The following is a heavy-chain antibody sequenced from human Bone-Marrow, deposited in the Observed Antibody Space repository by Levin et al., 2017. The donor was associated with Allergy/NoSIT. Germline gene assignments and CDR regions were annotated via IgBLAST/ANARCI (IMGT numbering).Heavy chain of an antibody. D-gene: IGHD3-9*01. CDR2: IYYSGTA. J-gene: IGHJ4*02. Sequence: SETLSLTCSVSGASISSGDDYWGWIRQPPGKGLEWIGYIYYSGTAFYNPSLKSRVTISVDTSKNQFSLKVTSVTSADTAVYYCARLSGDTDWESFLDYWGQGTLVTVSS. CDR1: GASISSGDDY. CDR3: ARLSGDTDWESFLDY. V-gene: IGHV4-30-4*01.